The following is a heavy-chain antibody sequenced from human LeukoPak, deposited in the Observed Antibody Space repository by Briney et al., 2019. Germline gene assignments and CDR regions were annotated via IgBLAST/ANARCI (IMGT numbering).Heavy chain of an antibody. CDR1: GGSISSYY. J-gene: IGHJ4*02. V-gene: IGHV4-59*01. Sequence: SETLSLTCTVSGGSISSYYWSWIRQPPGKGLEWIGYIYYSGSTNYNPSLKSRVTISVDTSKNQFSLKLSSVTAADTAVYYCARADYGASTIFDYWGQGTLVTVSS. CDR2: IYYSGST. D-gene: IGHD4-17*01. CDR3: ARADYGASTIFDY.